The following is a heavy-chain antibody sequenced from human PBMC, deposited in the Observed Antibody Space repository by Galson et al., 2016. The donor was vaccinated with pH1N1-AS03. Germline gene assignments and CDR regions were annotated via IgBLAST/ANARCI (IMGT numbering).Heavy chain of an antibody. Sequence: SLRLSCAASGFTFSSHSMHWARQAPDEGLEWVAGISYHDNNKFYAHSVKGRFTISRDSLQNTLDLQMNSLSSEDSAVYFCARETIRAGEFDLWGRGTVVTVSS. J-gene: IGHJ3*01. CDR2: ISYHDNNK. D-gene: IGHD1-26*01. CDR1: GFTFSSHS. V-gene: IGHV3-30-3*01. CDR3: ARETIRAGEFDL.